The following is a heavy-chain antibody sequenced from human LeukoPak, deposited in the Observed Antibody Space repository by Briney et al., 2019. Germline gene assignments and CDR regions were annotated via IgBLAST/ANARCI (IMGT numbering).Heavy chain of an antibody. D-gene: IGHD6-19*01. CDR3: ARDYGGWYYFDY. Sequence: SETLSLTCTVSGGSISSNSYYWGWIRQPPGKGLEWIGSIYYSGRTYYNPSLKSRVTMSVDTSNNQFSLQLSSVTAADTALDYCARDYGGWYYFDYWGQGTLVTVSS. CDR2: IYYSGRT. J-gene: IGHJ4*02. CDR1: GGSISSNSYY. V-gene: IGHV4-39*07.